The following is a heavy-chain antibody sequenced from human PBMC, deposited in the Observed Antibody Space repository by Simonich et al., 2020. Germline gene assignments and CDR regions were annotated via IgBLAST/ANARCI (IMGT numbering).Heavy chain of an antibody. CDR1: GFNFSSYS. CDR3: ARWIAVAGTGSYGMDV. J-gene: IGHJ6*02. CDR2: ISSSSSYI. V-gene: IGHV3-21*01. Sequence: EVQLVESGGGLVKPGGSLRLSCAASGFNFSSYSMNWVRQAPGKGLEWVSSISSSSSYIYYADSVKGRFTIARDNAKNSLYLQMNSLRAEDTAVYYCARWIAVAGTGSYGMDVWGQGTTVTVSS. D-gene: IGHD6-19*01.